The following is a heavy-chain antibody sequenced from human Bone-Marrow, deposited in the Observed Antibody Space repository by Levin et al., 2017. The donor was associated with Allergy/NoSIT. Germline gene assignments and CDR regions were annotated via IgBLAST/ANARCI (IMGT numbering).Heavy chain of an antibody. CDR2: IWYDGSKT. CDR1: RFTFSNYG. Sequence: GESLKISCAASRFTFSNYGMHWVRQAPGKGLEWVAVIWYDGSKTYYADSVKGRFTISRDNSKNTLYLQMNSLRAEDTAVYYCAGGNCSSTSCFDYWGQGALVTVSS. CDR3: AGGNCSSTSCFDY. V-gene: IGHV3-33*01. D-gene: IGHD2-2*01. J-gene: IGHJ4*02.